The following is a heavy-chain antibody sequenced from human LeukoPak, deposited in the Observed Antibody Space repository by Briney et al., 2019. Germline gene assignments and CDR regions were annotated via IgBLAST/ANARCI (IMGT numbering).Heavy chain of an antibody. Sequence: GGSLRLSCAASGFTFSSYAMHWVRQAPGKGLEWVAVISYDGSNKYYADSVKGRFTISRDSSKNTLYLQMNSLRAEDTAVYYCAKEGGTMIVVEDYFDYWGQGTLVTVSS. CDR1: GFTFSSYA. CDR2: ISYDGSNK. D-gene: IGHD3-22*01. CDR3: AKEGGTMIVVEDYFDY. J-gene: IGHJ4*02. V-gene: IGHV3-30*04.